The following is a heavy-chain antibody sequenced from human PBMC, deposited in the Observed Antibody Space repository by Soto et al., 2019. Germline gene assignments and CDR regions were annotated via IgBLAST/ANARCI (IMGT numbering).Heavy chain of an antibody. V-gene: IGHV4-59*08. D-gene: IGHD6-13*01. CDR2: IYYSGST. CDR3: ARRYSSAFDM. J-gene: IGHJ3*02. Sequence: SETLSLTCTVSGGSISSYYWSWIRQPPGKGLEWIGYIYYSGSTNYNPSLKSRVTISVDTSKNPFSLKLSSVTAADTAVYYCARRYSSAFDMWGQGKMVTVSS. CDR1: GGSISSYY.